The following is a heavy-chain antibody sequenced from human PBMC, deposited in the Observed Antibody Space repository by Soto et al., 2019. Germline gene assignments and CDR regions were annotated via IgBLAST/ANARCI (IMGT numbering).Heavy chain of an antibody. CDR1: GGTFSSYA. V-gene: IGHV1-69*06. CDR2: IIPSFGTA. D-gene: IGHD6-13*01. Sequence: QVQLVQSGAEVKKPGSSVKVACKASGGTFSSYAISWVRQAPGQGLEWMGGIIPSFGTANYAQKFQGRVTITADKSTSTAYMELSSLRAEDTAVYYCARNKGLAAPFDPWGQGTLVTVSS. J-gene: IGHJ5*02. CDR3: ARNKGLAAPFDP.